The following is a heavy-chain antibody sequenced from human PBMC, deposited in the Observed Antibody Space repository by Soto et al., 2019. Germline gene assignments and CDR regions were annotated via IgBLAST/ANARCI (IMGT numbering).Heavy chain of an antibody. CDR1: GGSISGDYY. Sequence: SETLSLTCSVSGGSISGDYYWSWIRQSPEKGLEWIGYIYYSGSSYSNPALQSRLSMSLDTSKNQFSLKLSSVTAADTAVYYCASSSGYYYECDYWGQGTLVTVSS. D-gene: IGHD3-22*01. CDR3: ASSSGYYYECDY. V-gene: IGHV4-30-4*08. CDR2: IYYSGSS. J-gene: IGHJ4*02.